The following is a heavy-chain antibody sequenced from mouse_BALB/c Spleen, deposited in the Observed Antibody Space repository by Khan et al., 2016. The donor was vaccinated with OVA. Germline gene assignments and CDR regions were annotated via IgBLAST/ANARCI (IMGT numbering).Heavy chain of an antibody. CDR2: INPSDSET. D-gene: IGHD2-2*01. CDR3: ARREKYGYDSSWVAY. V-gene: IGHV1-61*01. Sequence: QVQLQQPGAELVRPGASVKLSCKASGYTFTSYWMNWVRQRPGQGLDWIGKINPSDSETHYNQMFKDKATLTVDKSSGTAYMQLSSLTSEDSAVYYCARREKYGYDSSWVAYWGQGTLVTVSA. CDR1: GYTFTSYW. J-gene: IGHJ3*01.